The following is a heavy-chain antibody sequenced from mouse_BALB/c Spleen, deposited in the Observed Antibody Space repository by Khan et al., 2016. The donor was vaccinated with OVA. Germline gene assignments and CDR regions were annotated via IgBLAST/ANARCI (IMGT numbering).Heavy chain of an antibody. J-gene: IGHJ3*01. D-gene: IGHD1-2*01. CDR3: AIRNYCGYTFAY. CDR1: GYTFTDYY. CDR2: ISPGSGDT. Sequence: VQLQESGAELARPGASVKLSCKASGYTFTDYYINWVKQRTGQGLEWIGEISPGSGDTYYNEKFKGKATLTADKSASTVYMQLSNRTADASAVYGCAIRNYCGYTFAYWGQGTLVTVSA. V-gene: IGHV1-77*01.